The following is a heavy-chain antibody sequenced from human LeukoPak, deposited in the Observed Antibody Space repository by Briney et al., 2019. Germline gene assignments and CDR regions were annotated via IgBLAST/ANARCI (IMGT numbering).Heavy chain of an antibody. D-gene: IGHD6-6*01. V-gene: IGHV3-23*01. CDR2: ISGSGGST. Sequence: GGSLRLSCAASGFTFTNYAMSWVRQAPGEGLEWVSAISGSGGSTYYADSVRGRFTISRDSSTRTPYLQMNSLRVEDTAVYFCARVISTSSFVFDYWGQGTLVTVSP. CDR1: GFTFTNYA. J-gene: IGHJ4*02. CDR3: ARVISTSSFVFDY.